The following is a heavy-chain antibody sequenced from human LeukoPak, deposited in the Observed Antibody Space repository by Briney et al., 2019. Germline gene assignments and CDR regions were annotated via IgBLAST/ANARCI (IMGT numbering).Heavy chain of an antibody. D-gene: IGHD6-19*01. Sequence: PGGSLRLSRAASGFAFSSYGMHWVRQAPRKGLEWVAVIWYDGSNKYSADSVRGRFTIPRDNSKNTLSLQMNSLTAEDTAVYYCARDTVAGMGFYYFDFWGRGTLVTVSS. V-gene: IGHV3-33*01. J-gene: IGHJ4*02. CDR1: GFAFSSYG. CDR3: ARDTVAGMGFYYFDF. CDR2: IWYDGSNK.